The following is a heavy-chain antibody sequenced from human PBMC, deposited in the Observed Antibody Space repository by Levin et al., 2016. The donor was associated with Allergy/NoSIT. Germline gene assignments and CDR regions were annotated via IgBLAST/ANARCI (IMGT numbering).Heavy chain of an antibody. CDR3: ARDAEGVRGVRWFDP. CDR2: IIPILGIA. Sequence: SVKVSCKASGGTFSSYAISWVRQAPGQGLEWMGRIIPILGIANYAQKFQGRVTITADKSTSTAYMELSSLRSEDTAVYYCARDAEGVRGVRWFDPWGQGTLVTVSS. CDR1: GGTFSSYA. D-gene: IGHD3-10*01. V-gene: IGHV1-69*04. J-gene: IGHJ5*02.